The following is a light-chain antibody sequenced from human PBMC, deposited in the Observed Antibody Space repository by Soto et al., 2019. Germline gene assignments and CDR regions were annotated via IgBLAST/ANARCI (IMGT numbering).Light chain of an antibody. CDR2: RAS. Sequence: EIMLTQSPGTLSLSPGERATLSCRASQSVNSNYLAWYQQKPGQAPKVLIYRASSRATGIPDRFSGSGSGTDFTLTISRLEPEDFAVYYCQQYGSSPLTFGGGTKVDIK. CDR1: QSVNSNY. J-gene: IGKJ4*01. V-gene: IGKV3-20*01. CDR3: QQYGSSPLT.